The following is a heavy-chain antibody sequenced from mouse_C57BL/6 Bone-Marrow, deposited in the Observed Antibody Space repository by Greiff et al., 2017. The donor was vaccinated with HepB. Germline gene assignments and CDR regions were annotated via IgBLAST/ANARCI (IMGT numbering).Heavy chain of an antibody. V-gene: IGHV1-26*01. J-gene: IGHJ2*01. D-gene: IGHD2-4*01. CDR2: INPNNGGT. CDR3: ARKGDYDYFDD. CDR1: GYTFTDYY. Sequence: VQLQQSGPELVKPGASVKISCKASGYTFTDYYMNWVKQSHGKSLEWIGDINPNNGGTSYNQKFKGKATLTVDKSSSTAYMELRSLTSEDSAVYYCARKGDYDYFDDWGQGTTLTVSS.